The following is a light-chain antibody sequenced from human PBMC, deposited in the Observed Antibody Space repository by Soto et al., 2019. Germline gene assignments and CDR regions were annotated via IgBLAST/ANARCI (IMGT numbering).Light chain of an antibody. CDR2: GNS. Sequence: QSVQTQPPSVSGAPGQRVTISCTGSSSNIGAGYDVHWYQQLPGTAPKLLIYGNSNRPSGVPDRFSGSKSGTSASLAITGLQAEDEADYYCQSYDSSLSVLYVFGTGTKVTVL. V-gene: IGLV1-40*01. J-gene: IGLJ1*01. CDR1: SSNIGAGYD. CDR3: QSYDSSLSVLYV.